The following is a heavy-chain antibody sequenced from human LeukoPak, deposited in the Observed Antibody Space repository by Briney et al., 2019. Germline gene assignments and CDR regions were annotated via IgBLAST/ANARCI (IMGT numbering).Heavy chain of an antibody. J-gene: IGHJ4*02. V-gene: IGHV4-4*07. CDR1: GGSISSYY. D-gene: IGHD3-9*01. CDR2: IDTSGST. Sequence: PSETLSLTCTVSGGSISSYYWSWIRQPAGKGLEWIGRIDTSGSTNYNPSLKSRVTMSLDTSKDQFSLKLSSVTAADTAVYYCATGPHDILTGYLYWGQGTLVTVSS. CDR3: ATGPHDILTGYLY.